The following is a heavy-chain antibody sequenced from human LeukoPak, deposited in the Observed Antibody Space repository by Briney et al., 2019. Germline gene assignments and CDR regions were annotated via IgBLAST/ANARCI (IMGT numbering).Heavy chain of an antibody. V-gene: IGHV4-39*01. CDR3: ARLAVAGTAPDY. J-gene: IGHJ4*02. Sequence: SETLSLTCTVSGGSISSSSYYWGWIRQPPGKGLEWIGSSYYSGSTYYSPSLKSRVTISVDTSKNQSSLKLSSVPAADTAVYYCARLAVAGTAPDYWGQGTLVTVSS. CDR1: GGSISSSSYY. D-gene: IGHD6-19*01. CDR2: SYYSGST.